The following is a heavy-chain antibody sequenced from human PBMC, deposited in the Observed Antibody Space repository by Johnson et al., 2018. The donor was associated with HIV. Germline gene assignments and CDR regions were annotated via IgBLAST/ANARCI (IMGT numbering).Heavy chain of an antibody. V-gene: IGHV3-7*05. D-gene: IGHD2-21*02. CDR2: IKQDGSEK. CDR3: ARKVTALLNVFDI. CDR1: GFTFSSYW. J-gene: IGHJ3*02. Sequence: VQLVESGGGLVQPGGSLRLSCAASGFTFSSYWMSWVRQAPGKGLEWVANIKQDGSEKYYVDSVKGRFTISRDNAKNSLYLQMNSLRAEDTAVYYCARKVTALLNVFDIWGQGTMVTVSS.